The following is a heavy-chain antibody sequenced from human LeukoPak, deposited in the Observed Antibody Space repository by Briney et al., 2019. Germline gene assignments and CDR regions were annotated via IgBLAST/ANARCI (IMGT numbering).Heavy chain of an antibody. V-gene: IGHV4-39*07. D-gene: IGHD2-2*01. CDR1: GNSISSGDYY. CDR3: AREGVPATAIELWGGFDY. CDR2: IYYSGST. Sequence: SETLSLTCTVSGNSISSGDYYWGWIRQPPGKGLEWIGSIYYSGSTYYNPSLKSRVTISVDTSKNQFSLKLSSVTAADTAVYYCAREGVPATAIELWGGFDYWGQGTLVTVSS. J-gene: IGHJ4*02.